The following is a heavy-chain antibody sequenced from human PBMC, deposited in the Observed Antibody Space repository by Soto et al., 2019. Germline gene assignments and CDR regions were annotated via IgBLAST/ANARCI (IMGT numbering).Heavy chain of an antibody. J-gene: IGHJ6*02. CDR1: GFTFSSYA. Sequence: GSLRLSCAASGFTFSSYAMHWVRQAPGKGLEWVAVISYDGSNKYYADSVKGRFTISRDNSKNTLYLQMNSLRAEDTAVYYCARGGGYDFWSGYYRGYYYYYGMDVWGQGTTVTVSS. V-gene: IGHV3-30-3*01. D-gene: IGHD3-3*01. CDR3: ARGGGYDFWSGYYRGYYYYYGMDV. CDR2: ISYDGSNK.